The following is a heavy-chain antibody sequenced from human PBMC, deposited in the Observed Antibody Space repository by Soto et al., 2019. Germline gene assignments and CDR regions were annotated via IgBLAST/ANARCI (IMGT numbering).Heavy chain of an antibody. Sequence: EVQLLESGGGLVQPGGSLRLSCAASGFTFRNYAMTWVRQAPGKGLEWVSAISGSGGNTFYADSVQGRFTISRDNSKNTLYLQMNSLRAEDTAVYYCAKAWALYAFDIWGQGTMVTVSS. V-gene: IGHV3-23*01. D-gene: IGHD7-27*01. CDR1: GFTFRNYA. CDR2: ISGSGGNT. J-gene: IGHJ3*02. CDR3: AKAWALYAFDI.